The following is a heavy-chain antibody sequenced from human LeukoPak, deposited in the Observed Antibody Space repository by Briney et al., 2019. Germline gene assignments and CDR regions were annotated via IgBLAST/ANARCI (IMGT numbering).Heavy chain of an antibody. V-gene: IGHV3-74*01. D-gene: IGHD6-6*01. CDR3: VRDRPHNWFDP. J-gene: IGHJ5*02. CDR2: IDNDGSDT. CDR1: GFTFTSHL. Sequence: GGSLRLSCAASGFTFTSHLLPWVRQAPGKGLVWVLRIDNDGSDTTYADSVRGRFTISRDNAKNTLYLQMDSLRAEDTAVYYCVRDRPHNWFDPWGQGTLVTVSS.